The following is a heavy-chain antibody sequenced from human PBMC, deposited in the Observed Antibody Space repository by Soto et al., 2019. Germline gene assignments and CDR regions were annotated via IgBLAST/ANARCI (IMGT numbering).Heavy chain of an antibody. D-gene: IGHD2-15*01. J-gene: IGHJ3*02. V-gene: IGHV3-53*04. CDR3: ARGGVRGYCSGGSCKTAFDI. CDR2: IYSGGST. Sequence: GGSLRLSCAASGFTVSSNYMSWVRQAPGKGLEWVSVIYSGGSTYYADAVKVRLPISRHNSKNTMYLQMNSLRAEDTAVYYCARGGVRGYCSGGSCKTAFDIWGQGTMVTVSS. CDR1: GFTVSSNY.